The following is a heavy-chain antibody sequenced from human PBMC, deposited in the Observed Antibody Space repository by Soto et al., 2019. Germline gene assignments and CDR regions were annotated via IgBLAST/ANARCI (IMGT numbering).Heavy chain of an antibody. Sequence: QVQLVQSGAEVKKPGSSVKVSCRASGGTFSSYTIVWVRQAPGQGLEWMGGFVPLFGSANIAQKFQGRVTNTADASTSTAYMELSSLTSEDSATYYCAREDDSSGHYSWFDPWGQGTLVTVSS. CDR1: GGTFSSYT. V-gene: IGHV1-69*01. CDR3: AREDDSSGHYSWFDP. J-gene: IGHJ5*02. D-gene: IGHD3-22*01. CDR2: FVPLFGSA.